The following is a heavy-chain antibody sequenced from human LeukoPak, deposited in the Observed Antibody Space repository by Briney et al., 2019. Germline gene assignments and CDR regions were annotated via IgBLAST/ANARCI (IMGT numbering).Heavy chain of an antibody. Sequence: GGSLRLSCAAAGFTFSNYWMHWVRQAPGKGLVWVSRIKSDGRTNYADSVKGRFTISRDNAKNAVSLQMNSLRAEDTGVYYCARAPSEIGGYYPEYFRHWGQGTLVTVSS. J-gene: IGHJ1*01. CDR1: GFTFSNYW. CDR3: ARAPSEIGGYYPEYFRH. CDR2: IKSDGRT. D-gene: IGHD3-22*01. V-gene: IGHV3-74*01.